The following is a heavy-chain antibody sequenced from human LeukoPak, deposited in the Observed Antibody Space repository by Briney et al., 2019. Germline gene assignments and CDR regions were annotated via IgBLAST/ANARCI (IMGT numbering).Heavy chain of an antibody. CDR3: ARRVYSGSYNWYFDL. CDR1: GGSISTSTYY. V-gene: IGHV4-39*01. J-gene: IGHJ2*01. D-gene: IGHD1-26*01. CDR2: ISYSGST. Sequence: SETLSLTCTVSGGSISTSTYYWGWIRQPPGKGLEWIGSISYSGSTYNNPSLKSRVTISVDTSKHQFSLKLSSVTAPDTAVYYCARRVYSGSYNWYFDLWGRGTLVTVSS.